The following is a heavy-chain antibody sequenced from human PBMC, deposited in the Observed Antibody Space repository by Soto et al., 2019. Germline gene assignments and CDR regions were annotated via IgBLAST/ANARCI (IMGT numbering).Heavy chain of an antibody. CDR3: ARDLRIRFDIYRMDV. V-gene: IGHV3-33*01. D-gene: IGHD3-16*01. CDR1: GFTFSNYG. Sequence: GGSLRLSCAASGFTFSNYGMHWVRQAPGKGLEWAAVIWYDGSDKYYADSVKGRFTISRDNSKNTLYLQMNSLRAEDTAVYDCARDLRIRFDIYRMDVWGKGTTVTVSS. CDR2: IWYDGSDK. J-gene: IGHJ6*04.